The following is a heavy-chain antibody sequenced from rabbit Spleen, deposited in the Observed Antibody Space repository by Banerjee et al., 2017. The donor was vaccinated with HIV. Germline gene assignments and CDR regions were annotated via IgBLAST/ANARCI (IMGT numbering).Heavy chain of an antibody. V-gene: IGHV1S40*01. J-gene: IGHJ4*01. CDR3: AKDLTDVIGWNFGL. D-gene: IGHD1-1*01. CDR1: GISFGISDY. CDR2: IDAGSSDFT. Sequence: QSLEESGGGLVKPGGTLTLTCKASGISFGISDYMCWVRQAPGKGLEWIACIDAGSSDFTYHANWAKGRFTISKTSSTTVTLQMTSLTAADTATYFCAKDLTDVIGWNFGLWGPGTLVTVS.